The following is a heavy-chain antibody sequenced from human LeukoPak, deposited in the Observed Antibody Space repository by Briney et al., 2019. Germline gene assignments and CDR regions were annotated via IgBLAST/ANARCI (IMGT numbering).Heavy chain of an antibody. CDR3: AKDVGGSRCDY. V-gene: IGHV3-23*01. D-gene: IGHD1-26*01. J-gene: IGHJ4*02. CDR1: GFTLSSYE. Sequence: PGGSLRLSCAASGFTLSSYEMNWVRQAPGKGLEWVSGISTSGGSTYYADSVKGRFTISRDNSKNTLYLQMNSLRAEDAAVYYCAKDVGGSRCDYWGQGTLVTVSS. CDR2: ISTSGGST.